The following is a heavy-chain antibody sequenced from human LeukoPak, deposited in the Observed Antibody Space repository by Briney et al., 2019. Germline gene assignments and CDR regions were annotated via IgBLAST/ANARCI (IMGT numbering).Heavy chain of an antibody. J-gene: IGHJ4*02. CDR1: GSAFNNYG. CDR3: VKDSSGYSPLDY. D-gene: IGHD3-22*01. CDR2: VSYDGSNK. Sequence: GSLRLSCAASGSAFNNYGMHWVRQAPGKGLEWVAIVSYDGSNKYYADSVKGRFTISRDNSKDTLYLQMNSLRAEDTAVYYCVKDSSGYSPLDYWGQGTLVTVSS. V-gene: IGHV3-30*18.